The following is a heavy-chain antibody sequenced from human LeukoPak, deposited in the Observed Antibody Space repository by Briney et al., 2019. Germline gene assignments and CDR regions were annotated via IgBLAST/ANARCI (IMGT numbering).Heavy chain of an antibody. CDR3: AKLWSYYFDY. D-gene: IGHD3-10*01. CDR2: IRYDGSNK. J-gene: IGHJ4*02. CDR1: GFTFSTYG. V-gene: IGHV3-30*02. Sequence: QPGGSLRLSCAASGFTFSTYGMHWVRQAPGKGLEWVAFIRYDGSNKYYADSVKGRFTLSRDNSKNTVYLQMNSLRAEDTAVYYCAKLWSYYFDYWGQGTLVTVSS.